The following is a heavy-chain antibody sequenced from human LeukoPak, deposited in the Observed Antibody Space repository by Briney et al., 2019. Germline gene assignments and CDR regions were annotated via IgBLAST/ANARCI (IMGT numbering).Heavy chain of an antibody. Sequence: GGSLRLSCAASGFTFSSYSMNWVRQAPGKGLEWASSISSTSTYIYYADSVKGRFTISRDNAKNSLYLQMNSLRAEDTAVYYCARGARGYCSSTSCYGDYWGQGTLVTVSS. CDR1: GFTFSSYS. D-gene: IGHD2-2*01. J-gene: IGHJ4*02. V-gene: IGHV3-21*01. CDR2: ISSTSTYI. CDR3: ARGARGYCSSTSCYGDY.